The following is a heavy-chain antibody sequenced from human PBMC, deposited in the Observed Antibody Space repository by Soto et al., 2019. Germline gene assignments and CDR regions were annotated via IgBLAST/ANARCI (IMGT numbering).Heavy chain of an antibody. CDR1: GFTFSRYG. CDR2: IWYDGSNK. CDR3: AREGDYGDYVGY. J-gene: IGHJ4*02. V-gene: IGHV3-33*01. Sequence: PGGSLRLSCATSGFTFSRYGIHWVRQAPGKGLEWVGIIWYDGSNKYYADSVKGRFTISRDNSKNTLYLQMNSLRVEDTAVYYCAREGDYGDYVGYWGQGTLVTVSS. D-gene: IGHD4-17*01.